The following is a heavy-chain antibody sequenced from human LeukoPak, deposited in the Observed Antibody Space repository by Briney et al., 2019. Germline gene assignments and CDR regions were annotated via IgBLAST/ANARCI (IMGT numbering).Heavy chain of an antibody. CDR2: VNHSGYT. J-gene: IGHJ4*02. D-gene: IGHD4-17*01. CDR1: GVSFSTYY. V-gene: IGHV4-34*01. CDR3: ARQLYGSDY. Sequence: SEALSLTCDVSGVSFSTYYWSWIRQSPEKGLEWIGEVNHSGYTNLNPSLKSRVSISVDTSKDQFSLKLSSVTAADTAIYYCARQLYGSDYWGQGTLVTVSS.